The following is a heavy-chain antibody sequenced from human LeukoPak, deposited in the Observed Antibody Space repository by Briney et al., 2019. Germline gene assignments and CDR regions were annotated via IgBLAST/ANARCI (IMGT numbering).Heavy chain of an antibody. J-gene: IGHJ3*02. D-gene: IGHD6-19*01. CDR2: IYHSGST. CDR1: GGSISSSNW. Sequence: PSGTLSLTCAVSGGSISSSNWWSWVRQPPGKGLEWIGEIYHSGSTNYNPSPKSRVTISVDKSKNQFSLKLSSVTAADTAVYYCARAPPGMGVAVAGWDRYAFDIWGQGTMVTVSS. V-gene: IGHV4-4*02. CDR3: ARAPPGMGVAVAGWDRYAFDI.